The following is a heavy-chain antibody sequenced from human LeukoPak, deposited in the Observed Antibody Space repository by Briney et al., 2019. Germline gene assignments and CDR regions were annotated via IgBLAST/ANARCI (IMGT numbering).Heavy chain of an antibody. CDR2: FDLDGAGET. V-gene: IGHV1-24*01. CDR3: AMGDPYQLLEY. D-gene: IGHD2-2*01. J-gene: IGHJ4*02. CDR1: GYSLTGVS. Sequence: GASVTLSCNVSGYSLTGVSKYWVRQAPGKGLEWMGGFDLDGAGETFFAQKFEGRVTMTEDTSTDTVYMELSSLRSDDTAVYYCAMGDPYQLLEYWGQGTLVTVSS.